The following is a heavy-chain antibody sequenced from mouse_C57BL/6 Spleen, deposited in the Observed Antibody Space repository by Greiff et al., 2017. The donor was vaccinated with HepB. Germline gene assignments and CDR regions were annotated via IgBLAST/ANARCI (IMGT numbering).Heavy chain of an antibody. Sequence: VQLQQSGAELARPGASVKLSCKASGYTFTSYGISWVKPRTGRGLEWIGENYPRSGNTYYIGKFNGKATLTADKSSSTAYMELRSLTSEDSAVYLCARSGPCSWFAYWGQGTRVRVSA. D-gene: IGHD3-2*02. J-gene: IGHJ3*01. CDR3: ARSGPCSWFAY. V-gene: IGHV1-81*01. CDR1: GYTFTSYG. CDR2: NYPRSGNT.